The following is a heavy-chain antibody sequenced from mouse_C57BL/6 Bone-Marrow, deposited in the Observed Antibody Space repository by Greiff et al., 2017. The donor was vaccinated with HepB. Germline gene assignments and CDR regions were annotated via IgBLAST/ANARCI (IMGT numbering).Heavy chain of an antibody. Sequence: QVQLQQSGPGLVQPSQSLSITCTVSGFSLTSYGVHWVRQSPGKGLEWLGVIWRGGSTDYNAAFMSRLSITKDNSKSQVFFKMNSLQADNTAIYFCAKNGNDYYGSSYVDYFDYWGQGTTLTVSS. J-gene: IGHJ2*01. D-gene: IGHD1-1*01. CDR1: GFSLTSYG. CDR3: AKNGNDYYGSSYVDYFDY. CDR2: IWRGGST. V-gene: IGHV2-5*01.